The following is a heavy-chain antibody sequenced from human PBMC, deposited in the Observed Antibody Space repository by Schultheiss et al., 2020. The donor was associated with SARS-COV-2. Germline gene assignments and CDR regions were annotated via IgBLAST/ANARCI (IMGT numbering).Heavy chain of an antibody. D-gene: IGHD3-16*02. CDR1: GYTFTTYW. CDR2: MYPGGSDS. CDR3: ARSGRDYIWGSYRHFDY. J-gene: IGHJ4*02. V-gene: IGHV5-51*01. Sequence: GESLKISCKGSGYTFTTYWIAWVRQMPGKGLEWMGIMYPGGSDSRYSPSFQGQVTISADKSISTAYLQWSSLKASDTAMYYCARSGRDYIWGSYRHFDYWGQGTLVTVSS.